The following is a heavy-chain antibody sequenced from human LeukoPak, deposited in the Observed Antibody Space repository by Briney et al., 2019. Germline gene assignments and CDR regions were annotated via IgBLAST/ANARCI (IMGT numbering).Heavy chain of an antibody. D-gene: IGHD6-13*01. V-gene: IGHV4-61*02. CDR1: GGSISSGSYY. Sequence: PSQTLSLTCTVSGGSISSGSYYWGWIRQPAGKGLEWIGRIYTSGSTNYNPSLKSRVTISVDTSKNQFSLKLSSVTAADTAVYYCARDGPAYSSSWSGTHSLWGQGTLVTVSS. CDR3: ARDGPAYSSSWSGTHSL. J-gene: IGHJ4*02. CDR2: IYTSGST.